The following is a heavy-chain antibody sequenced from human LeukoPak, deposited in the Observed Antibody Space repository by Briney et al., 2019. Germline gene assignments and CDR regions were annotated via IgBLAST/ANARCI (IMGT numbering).Heavy chain of an antibody. CDR2: IDPDSGGT. CDR1: RYTFADYY. Sequence: ASVKVSCKTSRYTFADYYLHWVRQAPGQGLEWMGSIDPDSGGTNYAQKFQGRVTMTRDTPISTAYMELSRLRSDDTAVYYCAREYYDSSGRKHSFENWGQGTMVTVSS. J-gene: IGHJ3*02. V-gene: IGHV1-2*02. CDR3: AREYYDSSGRKHSFEN. D-gene: IGHD3-22*01.